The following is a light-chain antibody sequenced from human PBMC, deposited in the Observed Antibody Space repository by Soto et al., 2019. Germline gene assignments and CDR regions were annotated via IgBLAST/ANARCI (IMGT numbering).Light chain of an antibody. CDR3: QQSYSTLPWT. Sequence: DIQMTQSPSSLSASVGDRVTITCRASQSISSYLNWYQQKPGKAPKLLIYAASSLQSGVPSRFXGSGSGTDFPLTISSLQPEDFATYYCQQSYSTLPWTFGQGTKVEIK. J-gene: IGKJ1*01. V-gene: IGKV1-39*01. CDR2: AAS. CDR1: QSISSY.